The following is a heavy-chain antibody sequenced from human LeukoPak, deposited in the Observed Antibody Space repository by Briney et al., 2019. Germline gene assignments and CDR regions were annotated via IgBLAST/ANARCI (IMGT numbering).Heavy chain of an antibody. CDR1: GYTFTGHA. D-gene: IGHD6-19*01. J-gene: IGHJ4*02. V-gene: IGHV7-4-1*02. CDR3: AKGGWVAVTGMDS. Sequence: ASVKVSCKASGYTFTGHAMNWVRQAPGQGPEWMGYVNTKTGNPTYAQGFTGRFVFSLDTSVSTAYLQISSLKPEDTGVYYCAKGGWVAVTGMDSWGQGTLVTVSS. CDR2: VNTKTGNP.